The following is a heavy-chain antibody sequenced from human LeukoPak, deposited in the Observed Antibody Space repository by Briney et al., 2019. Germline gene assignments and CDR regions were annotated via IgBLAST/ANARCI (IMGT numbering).Heavy chain of an antibody. D-gene: IGHD4-23*01. CDR3: AKWVADGGNAFEI. CDR2: ISYDGSNK. Sequence: GGSLILFCAASGFTLSSYGIHWVRQAPGKGLEWVAVISYDGSNKYYADSVKGRFTISRDNSKNTMYLQMNSLRAEDTAVYYCAKWVADGGNAFEIWGQGTRVTVSS. CDR1: GFTLSSYG. V-gene: IGHV3-30*18. J-gene: IGHJ3*02.